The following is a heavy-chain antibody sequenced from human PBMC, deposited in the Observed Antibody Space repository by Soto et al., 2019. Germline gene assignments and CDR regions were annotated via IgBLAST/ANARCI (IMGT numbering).Heavy chain of an antibody. CDR1: GFTFSSYS. CDR2: ISSSSSTI. D-gene: IGHD5-18*01. J-gene: IGHJ3*02. CDR3: ARGEGLWLRVGDAFDI. Sequence: GGSLRLSCAASGFTFSSYSMNWVRQAPGKGLEWVSYISSSSSTIYYADSVKGRFTISRDNAKNSLYLQMNSLRDEDTAVYYCARGEGLWLRVGDAFDIWGQGTLVTVSS. V-gene: IGHV3-48*02.